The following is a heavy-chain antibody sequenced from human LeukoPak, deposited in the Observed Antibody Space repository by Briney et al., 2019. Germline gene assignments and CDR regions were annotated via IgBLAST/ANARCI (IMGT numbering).Heavy chain of an antibody. CDR2: IYYSGST. CDR3: ARVVGYYGSGSLGD. Sequence: SETLSLTCTVSGGSISSYYWSWIRQPPGKGLEWIGYIYYSGSTNYNPSLKSRVTISVDTSKNQFSLKLSSVTAADTAVYYCARVVGYYGSGSLGDWGQGTLVTVSS. D-gene: IGHD3-10*01. J-gene: IGHJ4*02. CDR1: GGSISSYY. V-gene: IGHV4-59*08.